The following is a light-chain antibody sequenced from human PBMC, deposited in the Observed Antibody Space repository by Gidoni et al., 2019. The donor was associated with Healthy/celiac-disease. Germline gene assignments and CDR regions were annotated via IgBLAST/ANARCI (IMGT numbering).Light chain of an antibody. CDR3: QQRSNWAIT. J-gene: IGKJ5*01. Sequence: EIVLPQSPATLSLSPGERATLSCRASQSVSSYLAWYQQKPGQAPRLLIYDASNRATGIPARFSGSGSGTDFTLTISSLEPEDFAVYYCQQRSNWAITFGQXTRLEIK. CDR2: DAS. CDR1: QSVSSY. V-gene: IGKV3-11*01.